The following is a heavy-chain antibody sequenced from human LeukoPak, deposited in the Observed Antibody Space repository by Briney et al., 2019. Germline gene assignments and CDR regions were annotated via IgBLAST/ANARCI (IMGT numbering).Heavy chain of an antibody. CDR1: GFTFSNCA. CDR3: TRVGYIDEGIDY. Sequence: GGSLRLSCAASGFTFSNCAMHWVRQAPGKGLEWVAVISYDGSDKYYADSVKGRFTISRDNVKNSLYLQMNSLRAEDTAIYYCTRVGYIDEGIDYWGQGTLVTVSS. CDR2: ISYDGSDK. V-gene: IGHV3-30*04. D-gene: IGHD5-24*01. J-gene: IGHJ4*02.